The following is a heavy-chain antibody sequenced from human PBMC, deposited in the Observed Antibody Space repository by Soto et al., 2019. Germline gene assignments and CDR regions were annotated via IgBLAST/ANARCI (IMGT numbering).Heavy chain of an antibody. CDR1: GFTFSNYG. J-gene: IGHJ6*02. CDR3: ARDRSGYPQGYYYFYGADV. V-gene: IGHV3-30*03. CDR2: ISYHGSNT. D-gene: IGHD3-3*01. Sequence: GSVRLSCEASGFTFSNYGMHWGRQAPGKGLEWVAVISYHGSNTYYADSVKGRFTISRGNSKNMLYLQVSSLRPEDTAVYYCARDRSGYPQGYYYFYGADVWGQGTTVTVSS.